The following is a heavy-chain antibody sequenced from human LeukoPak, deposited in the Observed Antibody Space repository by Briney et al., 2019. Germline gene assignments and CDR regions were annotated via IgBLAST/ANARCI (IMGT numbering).Heavy chain of an antibody. V-gene: IGHV3-20*04. Sequence: GGSLRLSCAASGFTFGDFGMSWVRQAPGKGLEWVSGINWNGGSTGYADSVKGRFTISRDNAKNSLYLQMNSLRAEDTAVYYCASTVVSGPFDYWGQGTLVTVSS. CDR1: GFTFGDFG. CDR3: ASTVVSGPFDY. CDR2: INWNGGST. J-gene: IGHJ4*02. D-gene: IGHD4-23*01.